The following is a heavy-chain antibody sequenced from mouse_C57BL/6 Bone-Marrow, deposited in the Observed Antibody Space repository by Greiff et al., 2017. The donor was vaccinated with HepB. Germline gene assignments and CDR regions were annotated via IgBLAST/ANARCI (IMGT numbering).Heavy chain of an antibody. J-gene: IGHJ2*01. CDR3: ASPDGSYDY. D-gene: IGHD2-3*01. CDR2: ISSGGSYT. V-gene: IGHV5-6*01. Sequence: VQLKESGGDLVKPGGSLKLSCAASGFTFSSYGMSWVRQTTDKRLEWVATISSGGSYTYYPDSVKGRFTISRDNAKNTLYLQMSSLKSEDTAMYYCASPDGSYDYWGQGTTLTVSS. CDR1: GFTFSSYG.